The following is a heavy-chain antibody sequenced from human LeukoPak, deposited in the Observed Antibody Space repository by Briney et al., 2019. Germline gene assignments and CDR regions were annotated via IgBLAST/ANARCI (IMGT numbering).Heavy chain of an antibody. CDR1: GYTLTSYG. CDR3: ARSGYGGNTYYFDY. V-gene: IGHV1-18*01. J-gene: IGHJ4*02. Sequence: GASVKVSCKASGYTLTSYGISWVRQAPGQGLEWMGWISAYNGSTNSAQKLQGRVTMTTDTSTSTAYMELRSLRSDDTAVYYCARSGYGGNTYYFDYWGQGTLVTVSS. CDR2: ISAYNGST. D-gene: IGHD1-26*01.